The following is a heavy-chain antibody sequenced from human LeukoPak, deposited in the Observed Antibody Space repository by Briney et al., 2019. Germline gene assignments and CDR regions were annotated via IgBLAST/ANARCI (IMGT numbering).Heavy chain of an antibody. V-gene: IGHV3-30*18. J-gene: IGHJ4*02. CDR1: GSMFSSYN. CDR2: ISPDGVNK. D-gene: IGHD6-19*01. Sequence: GRSLRLSCAASGSMFSSYNFHWVRRAPGKGLEWVSFISPDGVNKYYGDSVRGRFTISRDNSKNTLYLQMNSLRAEDTAIYYCAKDRGWCFDCWGQGTLVTVSS. CDR3: AKDRGWCFDC.